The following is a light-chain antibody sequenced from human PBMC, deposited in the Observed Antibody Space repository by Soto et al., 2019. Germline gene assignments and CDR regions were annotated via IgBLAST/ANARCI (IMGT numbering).Light chain of an antibody. V-gene: IGKV1-5*03. CDR3: QQLRSYPST. CDR1: QTISSW. J-gene: IGKJ4*01. Sequence: DIQMTQSASTLSGSVGDRVTITWTASQTISSWLAWYQQKPGKAPKLLIYKASTLKSGVPSRFSGSGFGTDFNLTISSLQAEDFASYYCQQLRSYPSTFGGGTKVDIK. CDR2: KAS.